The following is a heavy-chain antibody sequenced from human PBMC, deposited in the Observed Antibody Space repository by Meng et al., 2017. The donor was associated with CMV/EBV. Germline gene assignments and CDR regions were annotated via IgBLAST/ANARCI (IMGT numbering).Heavy chain of an antibody. CDR1: GGTFSSYA. CDR2: IIPIFGTA. CDR3: AREVDDYGDGWYFDL. Sequence: RLVKCGAEVKKPGSSVKVSCKGSGGTFSSYAISWVRQAPGQGLEWMGGIIPIFGTANYAQKFQGRVTITADESTSTAYMELSSLRSEDTAVYYCAREVDDYGDGWYFDLWGRGTLVTVSS. J-gene: IGHJ2*01. V-gene: IGHV1-69*01. D-gene: IGHD4-17*01.